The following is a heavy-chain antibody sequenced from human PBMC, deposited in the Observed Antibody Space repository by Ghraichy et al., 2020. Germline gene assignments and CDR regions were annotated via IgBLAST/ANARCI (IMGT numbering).Heavy chain of an antibody. CDR1: GFPFDQYP. V-gene: IGHV3-9*01. Sequence: GGSLRLSCATSGFPFDQYPMHWVRQVPGKGLEWVSGICWKGTSIGYADSVRGRFTISSDNARKMVYLQMDDLRPEDTASYFCARDKRYCNRRRCDSAGWGRDVWGQGNTGTVSS. J-gene: IGHJ6*02. D-gene: IGHD3-16*01. CDR2: ICWKGTSI. CDR3: ARDKRYCNRRRCDSAGWGRDV.